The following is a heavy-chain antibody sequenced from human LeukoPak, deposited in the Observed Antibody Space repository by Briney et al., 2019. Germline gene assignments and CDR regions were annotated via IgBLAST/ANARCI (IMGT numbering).Heavy chain of an antibody. CDR1: GYSVSSGYY. Sequence: SETLSLTCAVSGYSVSSGYYWGWIRQPPGKGLEWIGSVYHGRTTQYNPSLKSRVTISVDTSKNQFSLRLSSVAAADTAIYYCARGNGVLDYWGQGTLVTVSS. CDR2: VYHGRTT. CDR3: ARGNGVLDY. J-gene: IGHJ4*02. D-gene: IGHD2-8*01. V-gene: IGHV4-38-2*01.